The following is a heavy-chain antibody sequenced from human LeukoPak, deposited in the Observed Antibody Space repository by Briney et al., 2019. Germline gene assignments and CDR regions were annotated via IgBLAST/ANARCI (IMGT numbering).Heavy chain of an antibody. J-gene: IGHJ4*02. CDR3: ARDLSGPGGFYGDYVDY. D-gene: IGHD4-17*01. CDR1: GYTFTSYY. Sequence: GASVKVSCKASGYTFTSYYMHWVRQAPGQGLEWMGIINPSGGSTSYAQKFQGRVTMTRDTSTSTVYMELSSLRSEDTAVYYCARDLSGPGGFYGDYVDYWGQGTLVTVSS. V-gene: IGHV1-46*01. CDR2: INPSGGST.